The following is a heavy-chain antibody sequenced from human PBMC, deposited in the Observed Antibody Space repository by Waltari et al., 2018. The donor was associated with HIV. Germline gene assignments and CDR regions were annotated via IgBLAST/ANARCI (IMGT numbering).Heavy chain of an antibody. J-gene: IGHJ4*02. D-gene: IGHD5-12*01. Sequence: QVQLVGSGVGVVQPGGSRRLYCVAHGFPSRTWAVHSARRSPGKGVELVAVMSYDGTEIYYADSVKGRFIISRDNSKKTLYLQMNSVKPEDTGVYHCAKVRQPGRGFSGYGLDYWGQGTLATVSS. CDR1: GFPSRTWA. V-gene: IGHV3-30*18. CDR2: MSYDGTEI. CDR3: AKVRQPGRGFSGYGLDY.